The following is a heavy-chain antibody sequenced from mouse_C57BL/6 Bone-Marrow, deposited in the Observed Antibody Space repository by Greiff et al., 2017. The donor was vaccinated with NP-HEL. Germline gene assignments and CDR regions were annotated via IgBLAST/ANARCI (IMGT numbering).Heavy chain of an antibody. D-gene: IGHD2-4*01. Sequence: EVNVVESGGDLVKPGGSLKLSCAASGFTFSSYGMSWVRQTPDKRLEWIATIGSGGSYTYYPDSVKGRFTISRANAKNTLYLQMSSLKSEDTAMYYCASPYDYDVAWFAYWGQGTLVTVSA. V-gene: IGHV5-6*01. CDR3: ASPYDYDVAWFAY. CDR1: GFTFSSYG. J-gene: IGHJ3*01. CDR2: IGSGGSYT.